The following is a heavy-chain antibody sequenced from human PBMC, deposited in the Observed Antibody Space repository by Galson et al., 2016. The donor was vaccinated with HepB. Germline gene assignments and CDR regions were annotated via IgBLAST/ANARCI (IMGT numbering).Heavy chain of an antibody. CDR3: AGYEVVSFDY. J-gene: IGHJ4*02. CDR1: GGSMSSGDYY. Sequence: LSLTCTVSGGSMSSGDYYWSWIRQHPGKGLEWIGYIYYSGGTYYNPSPQSRLTISLDTSKNHFSLKLDSVTAADTAVYYCAGYEVVSFDYWGQGTLVTVSS. D-gene: IGHD2-15*01. V-gene: IGHV4-31*03. CDR2: IYYSGGT.